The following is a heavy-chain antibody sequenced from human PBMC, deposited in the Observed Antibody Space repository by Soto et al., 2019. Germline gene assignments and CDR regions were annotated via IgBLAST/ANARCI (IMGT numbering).Heavy chain of an antibody. Sequence: ASVKVSCKASGGTFSRYAISWVRQAPGQGLEGMGGIIPIFGTANYAQKFQGRVTITANESTSTDYMELSSLRSEDTAVYYFARDSGRYCSSTSCYAFDIWGQGTMVTVSS. CDR3: ARDSGRYCSSTSCYAFDI. CDR2: IIPIFGTA. CDR1: GGTFSRYA. J-gene: IGHJ3*02. D-gene: IGHD2-2*01. V-gene: IGHV1-69*13.